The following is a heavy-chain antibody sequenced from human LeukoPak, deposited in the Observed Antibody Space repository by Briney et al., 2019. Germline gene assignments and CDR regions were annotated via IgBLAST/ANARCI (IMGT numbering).Heavy chain of an antibody. CDR3: ARVAAPAVPGYFDY. CDR1: GLTFSSYW. V-gene: IGHV3-7*01. CDR2: IKQDGSEK. J-gene: IGHJ4*02. Sequence: PGGSLRLSCAASGLTFSSYWMSWVRQAPGKGLEWVANIKQDGSEKYYVDSVKGRFTISRDNAKNSLYLQMNSLRAEDTAVYYCARVAAPAVPGYFDYWGQGTLVTVSS. D-gene: IGHD2-2*01.